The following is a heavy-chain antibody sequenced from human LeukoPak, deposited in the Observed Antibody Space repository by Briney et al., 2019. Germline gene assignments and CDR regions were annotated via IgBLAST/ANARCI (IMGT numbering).Heavy chain of an antibody. V-gene: IGHV4-34*01. Sequence: KPSETLSLTCAVYGGSFSGYYWSWIRQPSGKGLEWIGEINHSGSTNYNPSLKSRVTISVDTSKNQFSLKLSSVTAADTAVYYCASRQLWPRRDDYWGQGTLVTVSS. D-gene: IGHD5-18*01. CDR1: GGSFSGYY. J-gene: IGHJ4*02. CDR2: INHSGST. CDR3: ASRQLWPRRDDY.